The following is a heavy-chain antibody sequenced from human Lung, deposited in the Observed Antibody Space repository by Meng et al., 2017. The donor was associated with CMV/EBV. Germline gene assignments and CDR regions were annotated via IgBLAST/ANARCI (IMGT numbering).Heavy chain of an antibody. J-gene: IGHJ6*02. V-gene: IGHV3-48*03. CDR3: ARDCSGYSYGSHGYYYGMDV. Sequence: PCAASRFTFSSYELNWVRQAPGKGLEWVSYISSSGSTIYYADSVKGRFTISRDNAKNSLYLKMNSLRAEDTAVYYCARDCSGYSYGSHGYYYGMDVWXQGTXVTV. CDR2: ISSSGSTI. CDR1: RFTFSSYE. D-gene: IGHD5-18*01.